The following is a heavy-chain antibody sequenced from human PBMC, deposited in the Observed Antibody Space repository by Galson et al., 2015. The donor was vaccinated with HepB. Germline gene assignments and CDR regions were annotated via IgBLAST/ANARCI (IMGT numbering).Heavy chain of an antibody. CDR3: ARGYYIAYYDFWSGYNWFDP. CDR1: GYTFTSYD. CDR2: MNPNSGNT. J-gene: IGHJ5*02. D-gene: IGHD3-3*01. V-gene: IGHV1-8*01. Sequence: SVKVSCKASGYTFTSYDINWVRQATGQGLEWMGWMNPNSGNTGYAQKFQGRVTMTRNTSISTAYMELSSLRSEDTAVYYCARGYYIAYYDFWSGYNWFDPWGQGTLVTVSS.